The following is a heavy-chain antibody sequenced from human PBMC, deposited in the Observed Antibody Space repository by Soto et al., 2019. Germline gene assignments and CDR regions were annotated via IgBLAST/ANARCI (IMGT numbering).Heavy chain of an antibody. V-gene: IGHV1-69*13. J-gene: IGHJ4*02. CDR1: GGTFSTSD. CDR2: IIPIFGTT. D-gene: IGHD1-1*01. Sequence: SVKVSCKASGGTFSTSDIRWVRQAPGQGLEWMGGIIPIFGTTNYAQKFQGRVTITADESTSTVYMELSSLRSDDTAVFYCAMGGSRDAFTFDHWGQGTLVTVSS. CDR3: AMGGSRDAFTFDH.